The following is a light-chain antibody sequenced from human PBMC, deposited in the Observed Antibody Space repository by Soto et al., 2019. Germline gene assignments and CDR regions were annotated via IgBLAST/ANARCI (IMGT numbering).Light chain of an antibody. V-gene: IGLV1-51*01. CDR3: GTWDSSLSAFYV. Sequence: VLTHPPSVSAAPGQKVTISCSGSSSNIGNNYVSWYQQLPGTAPKLLIYDNNKRPSGIPDRFSGSKSGTSATLGITGLQTGDEADYYCGTWDSSLSAFYVFGTGTKVTVL. CDR1: SSNIGNNY. CDR2: DNN. J-gene: IGLJ1*01.